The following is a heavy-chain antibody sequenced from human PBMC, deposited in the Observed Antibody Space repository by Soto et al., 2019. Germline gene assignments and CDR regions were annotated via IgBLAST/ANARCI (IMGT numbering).Heavy chain of an antibody. D-gene: IGHD2-15*01. V-gene: IGHV1-69*01. Sequence: QVQLEQSGAEVKKPGSSLKVSCKATGGTFSNYAISWVRQAPGQGLEWMAGFIPVYGTPSYAQRFQDRVTIIADESTTTAYMEVHSLRSEDTAIYYCSIVTAYGMDVWGPGTTVIVSS. CDR3: SIVTAYGMDV. J-gene: IGHJ6*02. CDR2: FIPVYGTP. CDR1: GGTFSNYA.